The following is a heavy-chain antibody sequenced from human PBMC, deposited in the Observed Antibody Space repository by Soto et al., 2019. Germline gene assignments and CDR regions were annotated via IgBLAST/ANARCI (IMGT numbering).Heavy chain of an antibody. D-gene: IGHD6-19*01. CDR2: IIPIFGTA. Sequence: GXSVKVSCKASGGTFSSYAISWVRQAPVQGLEWMGGIIPIFGTANYAQKFQGRVTITADESTSTAYMELSSLRSEDTAVYYCARATSSGWYGSHFDYWGQGTLVTVSS. CDR1: GGTFSSYA. J-gene: IGHJ4*02. V-gene: IGHV1-69*13. CDR3: ARATSSGWYGSHFDY.